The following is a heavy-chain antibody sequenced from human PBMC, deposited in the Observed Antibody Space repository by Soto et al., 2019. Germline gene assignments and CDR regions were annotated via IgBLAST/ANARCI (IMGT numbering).Heavy chain of an antibody. CDR2: IYYSGST. Sequence: PSETLSLTCTVSGGSISSGDYYWSWIRQPPGKGLEWIGYIYYSGSTYYNPSLKSRVIISVDMSKNQFSLKVDSVSAADTAVYYCARDRPHIRGYYGMDVWGQGTKVTVSS. CDR1: GGSISSGDYY. V-gene: IGHV4-30-4*01. D-gene: IGHD2-21*01. J-gene: IGHJ6*02. CDR3: ARDRPHIRGYYGMDV.